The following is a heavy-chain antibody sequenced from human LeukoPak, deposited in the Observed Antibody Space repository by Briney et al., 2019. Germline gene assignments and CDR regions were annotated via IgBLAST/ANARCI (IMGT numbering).Heavy chain of an antibody. CDR3: ARDFYASGFYFWFDP. J-gene: IGHJ5*02. CDR1: GAYTGSHY. CDR2: ISLSGTT. Sequence: SETLSLTCTVSGAYTGSHYWSWIRQPAGKGLEWIGRISLSGTTHYNPSLGSRVTMSVDTSKNYFSLRLSSVTAADTAVYYCARDFYASGFYFWFDPWGQGILVTVSS. V-gene: IGHV4-4*07. D-gene: IGHD2/OR15-2a*01.